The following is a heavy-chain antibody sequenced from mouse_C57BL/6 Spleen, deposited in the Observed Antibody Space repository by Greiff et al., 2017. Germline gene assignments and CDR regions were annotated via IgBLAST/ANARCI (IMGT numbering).Heavy chain of an antibody. D-gene: IGHD2-5*01. CDR2: INPYNGGT. V-gene: IGHV1-19*01. CDR3: ADSNYGY. Sequence: VQLKESGPVLVKPGASVKMSCKASGYTFTDYYMNWVKQSHGKSLEWIGVINPYNGGTSYNQKFKGKATLTVDKSSSTAYMELNSLTSEDSAVYYCADSNYGYWGQGTTLTVSS. J-gene: IGHJ2*01. CDR1: GYTFTDYY.